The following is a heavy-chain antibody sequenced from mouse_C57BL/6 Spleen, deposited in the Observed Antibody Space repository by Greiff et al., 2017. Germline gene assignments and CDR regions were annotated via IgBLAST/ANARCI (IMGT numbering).Heavy chain of an antibody. CDR2: INPYNGGT. V-gene: IGHV1-19*01. J-gene: IGHJ4*01. CDR1: GYTFTDYY. CDR3: ASYCNFAMDY. Sequence: EVQLQQSGPVLVKPGASVKMSCKASGYTFTDYYMNWVKQSHGKSLEWIGVINPYNGGTSYNQKFKGKATLTVDKSSSTAYMELNSLTSEDSAVYYCASYCNFAMDYWGQGTSVTVSS.